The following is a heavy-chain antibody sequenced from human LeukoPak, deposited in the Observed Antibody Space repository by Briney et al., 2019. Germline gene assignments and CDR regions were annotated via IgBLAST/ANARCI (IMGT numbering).Heavy chain of an antibody. CDR1: GFTFSSYW. J-gene: IGHJ5*02. D-gene: IGHD1/OR15-1a*01. CDR3: AKDGISFNNHYDWFDP. CDR2: INSDGSST. V-gene: IGHV3-74*01. Sequence: GGSLRLSCAASGFTFSSYWMHWVRQAPGKGLVWVSRINSDGSSTSYADSVKGRFTISRDDSKNTLYLQMNSLTAEDTALYYCAKDGISFNNHYDWFDPWGQGTLVTVSS.